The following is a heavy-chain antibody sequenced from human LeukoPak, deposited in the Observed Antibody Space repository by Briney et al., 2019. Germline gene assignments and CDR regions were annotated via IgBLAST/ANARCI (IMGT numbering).Heavy chain of an antibody. CDR2: IEYDGSNI. D-gene: IGHD6-6*01. V-gene: IGHV3-30*18. CDR3: AKTPRYRAARQSHFDY. CDR1: GFTFSTYG. Sequence: GGSLRLSCAASGFTFSTYGMHWVRQAPGKGLEWVAVIEYDGSNIHYTDSVKGRFTISRDNSKKTLYLQMNSLRAEDTAVYYCAKTPRYRAARQSHFDYWGQGTLVTVSS. J-gene: IGHJ4*02.